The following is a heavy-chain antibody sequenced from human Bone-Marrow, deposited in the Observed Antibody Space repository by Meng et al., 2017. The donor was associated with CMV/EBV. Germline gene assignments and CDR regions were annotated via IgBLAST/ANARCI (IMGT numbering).Heavy chain of an antibody. CDR3: ATGEKTGARDTFDI. J-gene: IGHJ3*02. D-gene: IGHD7-27*01. CDR2: IYSGGSRK. CDR1: GFIFSSYA. V-gene: IGHV3-23*03. Sequence: GGSLRLSCVASGFIFSSYAMSWVRQAPGKGLEWVSVIYSGGSRKYDADSVKGRFTISRDNSKNTLYLQMNNLRAEDTAVYYCATGEKTGARDTFDIWGQGTVVTVSS.